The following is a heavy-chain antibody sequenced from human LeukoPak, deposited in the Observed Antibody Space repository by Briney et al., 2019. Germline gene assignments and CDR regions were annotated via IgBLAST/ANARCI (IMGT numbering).Heavy chain of an antibody. J-gene: IGHJ4*02. V-gene: IGHV1-2*02. CDR3: AREGSLGTAAAIDY. D-gene: IGHD6-13*01. CDR2: INPNSGGT. CDR1: GYTFTGYY. Sequence: ASVKVSCKASGYTFTGYYMHWVRQAPGQGLEWMGWINPNSGGTNYAQKFQGRVTMTRDTSISTAYMELSRLRSDDTAVYYCAREGSLGTAAAIDYWGQGTLVTVSS.